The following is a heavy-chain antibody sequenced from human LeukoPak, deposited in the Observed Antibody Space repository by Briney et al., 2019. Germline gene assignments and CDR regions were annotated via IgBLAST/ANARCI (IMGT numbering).Heavy chain of an antibody. CDR3: AIGRYFGPDY. CDR2: INHSGST. CDR1: GGSFSGYY. Sequence: ASETLSLTCAVYGGSFSGYYWSWIRQPPGKGLEWIGEINHSGSTNYNPSLKSRVTISVDTSRNQFSLKLSSVTAADTAVYYCAIGRYFGPDYWGQGTLVTVSS. V-gene: IGHV4-34*01. J-gene: IGHJ4*02. D-gene: IGHD3-9*01.